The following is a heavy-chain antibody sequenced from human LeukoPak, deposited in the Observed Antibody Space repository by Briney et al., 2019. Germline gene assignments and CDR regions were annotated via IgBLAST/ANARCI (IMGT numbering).Heavy chain of an antibody. V-gene: IGHV3-21*01. CDR2: ITSPVGRI. Sequence: PGGSLRLSCAASGFTFTTYSMNSIRQSPGKGLGWVSSITSPVGRIYYADSLKARITISRDNARNSLYLQMNSLRAEDTAVYYCATDGRSSGWYGFDYWGLGTLVTVSS. D-gene: IGHD6-19*01. J-gene: IGHJ4*02. CDR1: GFTFTTYS. CDR3: ATDGRSSGWYGFDY.